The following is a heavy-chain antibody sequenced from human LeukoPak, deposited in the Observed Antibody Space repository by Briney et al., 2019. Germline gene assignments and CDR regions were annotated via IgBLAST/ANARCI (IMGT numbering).Heavy chain of an antibody. CDR3: ARDRLFGNLPDY. V-gene: IGHV3-23*01. Sequence: GGSLRLSCAASGFTFSGFAMSWIRQAPGKGLEWVSSISRSGESTFYADSVRGRFTISRDNAKNSLNLQMNSLRAEDTAVYYCARDRLFGNLPDYWGQGTLVTVSS. CDR2: ISRSGEST. D-gene: IGHD1-7*01. J-gene: IGHJ4*02. CDR1: GFTFSGFA.